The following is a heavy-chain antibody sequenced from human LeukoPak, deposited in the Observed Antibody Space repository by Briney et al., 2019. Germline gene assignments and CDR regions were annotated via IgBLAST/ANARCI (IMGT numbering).Heavy chain of an antibody. Sequence: PGGSLRLSCAASGFTFSSYSMNWVRQAPGKGLEWVSSISSSSSYIYYADSVEGRFTISRDNAKNSLYLQMNSLRAEDTAVYYCARIMYYDFWSGLYYYYYYMDVWGKGTTVTVSS. CDR1: GFTFSSYS. V-gene: IGHV3-21*01. CDR3: ARIMYYDFWSGLYYYYYYMDV. CDR2: ISSSSSYI. D-gene: IGHD3-3*01. J-gene: IGHJ6*03.